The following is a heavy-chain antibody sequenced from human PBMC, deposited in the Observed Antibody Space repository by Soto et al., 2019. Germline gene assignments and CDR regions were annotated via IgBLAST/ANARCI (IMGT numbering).Heavy chain of an antibody. CDR3: ASNVAADDALHV. J-gene: IGHJ3*01. V-gene: IGHV4-30-2*01. CDR1: GGSISSGGYS. Sequence: PSETLSLTCAVSGGSISSGGYSWTWIRQPPGKGLEWIGYIYHSGNTYYNPSLKSRVTISGDRSKNQFTLNLSSVTAADTAVYYCASNVAADDALHVCGQGTMVTV. CDR2: IYHSGNT. D-gene: IGHD2-15*01.